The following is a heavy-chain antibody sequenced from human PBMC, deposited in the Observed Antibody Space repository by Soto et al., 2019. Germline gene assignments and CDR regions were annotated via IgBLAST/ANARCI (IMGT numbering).Heavy chain of an antibody. CDR1: GLSVTSDSY. V-gene: IGHV4-61*01. Sequence: SETLSLTCTVSGLSVTSDSYWSWIRQAPGKGLEWIGYAYYRGGTRYNPSLKSRLTISVDTSKNQFSLSLSSVTPTDTAVYYCARDLCQRNRTAHKYFDFWGQGSLVTVSS. CDR3: ARDLCQRNRTAHKYFDF. D-gene: IGHD2-21*02. CDR2: AYYRGGT. J-gene: IGHJ4*02.